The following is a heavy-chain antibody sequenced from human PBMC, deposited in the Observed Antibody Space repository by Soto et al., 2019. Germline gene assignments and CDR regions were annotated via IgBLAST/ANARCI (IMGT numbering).Heavy chain of an antibody. Sequence: GASVKVSCKASGGTFSRYGISWGRQAPGQGLEWMGGIIPIFGTANYAQKFQGRVTITADESTSTAYMELSSLRSEDTAVYYCARGGEVSYYYGMDVWGQGTTVTVSS. CDR1: GGTFSRYG. CDR3: ARGGEVSYYYGMDV. J-gene: IGHJ6*02. D-gene: IGHD3-16*01. CDR2: IIPIFGTA. V-gene: IGHV1-69*13.